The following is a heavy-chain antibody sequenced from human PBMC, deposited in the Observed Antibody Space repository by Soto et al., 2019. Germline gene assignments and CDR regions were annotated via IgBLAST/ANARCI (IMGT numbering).Heavy chain of an antibody. CDR2: IWKDENNK. CDR1: GFGVSNYG. V-gene: IGHV3-33*01. J-gene: IGHJ3*02. Sequence: QVQLVESGGGVVQPGESLRLSCAASGFGVSNYGMHWVRQAPGKGLEWVAVIWKDENNKYYRDSVKGRFTISRDNSKNTVELQMSSLRGEDTAVYYCARGEACTDEAFDIWGQGTMVTVS. CDR3: ARGEACTDEAFDI. D-gene: IGHD2-8*01.